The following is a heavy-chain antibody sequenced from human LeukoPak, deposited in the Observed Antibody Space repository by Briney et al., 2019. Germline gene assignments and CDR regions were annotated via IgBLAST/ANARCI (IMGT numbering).Heavy chain of an antibody. D-gene: IGHD2-15*01. CDR3: AKADYCSGGSCYSYFDY. CDR1: GFTFNNYG. J-gene: IGHJ4*02. V-gene: IGHV3-33*06. CDR2: IWFDGSDT. Sequence: PGGSLRLSCAASGFTFNNYGMHWVRQAPGKGLEWVAVIWFDGSDTRYADSAKGRFTISRDDSKNTLYLQMNSLRAEDTAVYYCAKADYCSGGSCYSYFDYWGQGTLVTVSS.